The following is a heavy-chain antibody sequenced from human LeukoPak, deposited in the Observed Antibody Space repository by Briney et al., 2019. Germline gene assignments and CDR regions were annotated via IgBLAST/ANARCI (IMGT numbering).Heavy chain of an antibody. CDR1: GFTFRNYW. J-gene: IGHJ5*02. D-gene: IGHD3-3*01. Sequence: GGSLRLSCVASGFTFRNYWMSWVRQAPGKGLEWVGNIKQDGSEEKYVDSVKGRFTISRDNAENSVYLQMNSLRAEDTAVYYCARDWSGRDYDTWPWGQGTQVTVSS. V-gene: IGHV3-7*01. CDR2: IKQDGSEE. CDR3: ARDWSGRDYDTWP.